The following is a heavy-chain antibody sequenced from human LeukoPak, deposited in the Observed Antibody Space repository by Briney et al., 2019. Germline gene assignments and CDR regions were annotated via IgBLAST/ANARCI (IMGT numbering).Heavy chain of an antibody. CDR2: INPNSGGT. J-gene: IGHJ3*02. Sequence: GASVKVSCKASGYTFTGYYMHWVRQAPGQGLEWMGWINPNSGGTNYAQKFQGRVTMTRDTSISTAYMELSRQRSDDTAVYYCARGFREKYQLLFAFDIWGQGTMVTVSS. V-gene: IGHV1-2*02. CDR3: ARGFREKYQLLFAFDI. D-gene: IGHD2-2*01. CDR1: GYTFTGYY.